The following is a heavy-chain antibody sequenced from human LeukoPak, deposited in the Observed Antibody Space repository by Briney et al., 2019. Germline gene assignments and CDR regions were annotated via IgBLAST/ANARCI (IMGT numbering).Heavy chain of an antibody. D-gene: IGHD2-15*01. Sequence: GGSLRLSCAASGFTVSSNYMSWVRQAPGKGLEWVSVIYSGGSTYYADSVKGRFTISRDNSKNTLYLQMNSLRAEDTAVYYCARDPYCSGGSCPGPYGMDVWGQGTTVTVSS. V-gene: IGHV3-66*01. CDR3: ARDPYCSGGSCPGPYGMDV. J-gene: IGHJ6*02. CDR1: GFTVSSNY. CDR2: IYSGGST.